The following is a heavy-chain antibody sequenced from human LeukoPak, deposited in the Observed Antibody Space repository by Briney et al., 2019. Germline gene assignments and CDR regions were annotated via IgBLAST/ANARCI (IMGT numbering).Heavy chain of an antibody. J-gene: IGHJ3*02. CDR2: IIPILGIA. CDR3: ARGYSGYHDAFDI. V-gene: IGHV1-69*04. D-gene: IGHD5-12*01. CDR1: GGTFSSYA. Sequence: SVKVSCKASGGTFSSYAISWVRQAPGQGLEWMGRIIPILGIANYAQKFQGRVTITADKSTSTAHMELSSLRSEDTAVYYCARGYSGYHDAFDIWGQGTMVTVSS.